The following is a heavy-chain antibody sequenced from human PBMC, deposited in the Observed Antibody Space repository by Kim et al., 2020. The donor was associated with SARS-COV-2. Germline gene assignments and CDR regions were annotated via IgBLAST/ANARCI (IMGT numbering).Heavy chain of an antibody. Sequence: ADAAKGRFPTSRDNAKNSRYLQMNSLRAEDTAVYYCARGGYSSSWGPFDYWGQGTLVTVSS. CDR3: ARGGYSSSWGPFDY. J-gene: IGHJ4*02. D-gene: IGHD6-13*01. V-gene: IGHV3-11*06.